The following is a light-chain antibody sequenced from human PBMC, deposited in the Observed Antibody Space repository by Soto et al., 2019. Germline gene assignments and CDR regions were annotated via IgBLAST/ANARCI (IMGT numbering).Light chain of an antibody. J-gene: IGKJ1*01. Sequence: DIQLTQSPSTLSASVGDRITITCRASQSIGTWLAWYQHRPGEGPKLLIHDASSLESGVPSRFSGSGSATEFSLTLSSLESGDSGTYHCQQYATYAPSTFGHGTKVEIK. CDR2: DAS. CDR1: QSIGTW. V-gene: IGKV1-5*01. CDR3: QQYATYAPST.